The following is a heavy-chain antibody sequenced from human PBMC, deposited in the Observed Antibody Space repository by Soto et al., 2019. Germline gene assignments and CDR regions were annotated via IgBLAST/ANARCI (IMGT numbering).Heavy chain of an antibody. Sequence: GESLKISCKGSGYSFTSYWIGWVRQMPGKGLEWMGIIYPGDSDTRYSPSFQGQVTISADKSISTADLQWSSLKASDTAMYYCARRGGIDCGGDCYAFDIWGQGTMVTVSS. D-gene: IGHD2-21*02. CDR2: IYPGDSDT. CDR1: GYSFTSYW. J-gene: IGHJ3*02. CDR3: ARRGGIDCGGDCYAFDI. V-gene: IGHV5-51*01.